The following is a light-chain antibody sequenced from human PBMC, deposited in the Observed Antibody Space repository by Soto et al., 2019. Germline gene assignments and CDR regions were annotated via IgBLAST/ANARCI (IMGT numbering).Light chain of an antibody. CDR1: QGISSA. CDR2: DAS. J-gene: IGKJ4*01. Sequence: AIQLTQSPSSLSASVGDRVTITCRASQGISSALAWYQQKPGKAPQLLIYDASSLESGVPSRFRVSGSGTDFTLTISSQQPEDFATYYCQQFNNYPLTFGGGTKVEIK. CDR3: QQFNNYPLT. V-gene: IGKV1D-13*01.